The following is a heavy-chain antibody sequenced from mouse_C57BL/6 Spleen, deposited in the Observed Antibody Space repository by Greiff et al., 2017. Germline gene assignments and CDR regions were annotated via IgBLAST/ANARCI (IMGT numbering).Heavy chain of an antibody. CDR3: ARKEYGSSYTFAY. Sequence: EVQLQQSGPELVKPGASVKMSCKASGYTFTDYNMHWVKQSHGKSLEWIGYINPNNGGTSYNQKFKGKATLTVNKSSSTAYMELRSLTSEDSAVYYCARKEYGSSYTFAYWGQGTLVTVSA. CDR2: INPNNGGT. J-gene: IGHJ3*01. D-gene: IGHD1-1*01. CDR1: GYTFTDYN. V-gene: IGHV1-22*01.